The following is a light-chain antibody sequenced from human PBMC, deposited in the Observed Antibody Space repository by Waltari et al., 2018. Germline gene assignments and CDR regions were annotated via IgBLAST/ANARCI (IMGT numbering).Light chain of an antibody. CDR2: GAS. V-gene: IGKV3-20*01. CDR3: QNHERLPAT. J-gene: IGKJ1*01. Sequence: SCRASQSIGRYLAWYQQKPDQAPRLLNYGASNRATGIPDRVSGSGSGTDFSHTSSRLEPEDFAVYYCQNHERLPATFGQGTKVEIK. CDR1: QSIGRY.